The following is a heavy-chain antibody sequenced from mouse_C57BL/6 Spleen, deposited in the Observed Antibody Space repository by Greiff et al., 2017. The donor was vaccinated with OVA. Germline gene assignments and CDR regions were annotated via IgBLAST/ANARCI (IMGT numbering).Heavy chain of an antibody. J-gene: IGHJ4*01. D-gene: IGHD3-3*01. CDR3: KRDEGPYAMDY. Sequence: EVNVVESGEGLVKPGGSLKLSCAASGFTFSSYAMSWVRQPPEKRLEWVAYISSGGDYISYTDTVKGRFTISRDNARNTLYLQMSSLKSEDTDMYYCKRDEGPYAMDYWGQGTSVTVSS. CDR2: ISSGGDYI. CDR1: GFTFSSYA. V-gene: IGHV5-9-1*02.